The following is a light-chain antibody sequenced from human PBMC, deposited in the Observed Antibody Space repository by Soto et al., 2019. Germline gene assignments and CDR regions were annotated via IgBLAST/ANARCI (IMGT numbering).Light chain of an antibody. CDR3: QQYAAWPRT. J-gene: IGKJ1*01. CDR2: GAS. CDR1: ESVRTS. Sequence: EVVLTQSPATLSVSPGERATISCRASESVRTSLAWYQQKPGRSPSPLIYGASNRATGLPARFSGSGSGTEFTLTISSLQSEDFAVYYCQQYAAWPRTFGQGTTLEFK. V-gene: IGKV3-15*01.